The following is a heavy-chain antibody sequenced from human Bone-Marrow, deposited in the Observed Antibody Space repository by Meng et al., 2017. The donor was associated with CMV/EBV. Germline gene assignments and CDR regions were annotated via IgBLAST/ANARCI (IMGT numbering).Heavy chain of an antibody. CDR3: ARQWDYGYNSLDF. CDR1: GFTFSSYG. CDR2: IRYDGSNK. D-gene: IGHD1-20*01. J-gene: IGHJ4*02. V-gene: IGHV3-30*02. Sequence: GESLKISCAASGFTFSSYGMHWVRQAPGKGLEWVAFIRYDGSNKYYADSVKGRFTISRDNAKNSLYLQLNSLRAGDTAVYYCARQWDYGYNSLDFWGQGTLVTVSS.